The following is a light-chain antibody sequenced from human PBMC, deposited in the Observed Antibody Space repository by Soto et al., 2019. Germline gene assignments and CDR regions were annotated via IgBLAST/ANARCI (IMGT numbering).Light chain of an antibody. V-gene: IGKV1-39*01. CDR1: QSISNY. Sequence: DIQMTQSPSALSASVGDRVTITCRLSQSISNYFNWYQQKPGKAPRLLIYGASTLQSGVPSRFSGRGSGTDFTLTINTLQPEDFATYYCPQTYSIPRTFGQWTKVEIK. CDR2: GAS. CDR3: PQTYSIPRT. J-gene: IGKJ2*01.